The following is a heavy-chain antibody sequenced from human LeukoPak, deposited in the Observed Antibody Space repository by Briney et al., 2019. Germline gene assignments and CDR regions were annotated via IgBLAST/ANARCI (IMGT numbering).Heavy chain of an antibody. Sequence: GGSLRLSCAASGFTFSSYSMNWVRQAPGKGLEWVSCISRSSSDIYYADSVKGRFTISRDNAKNSLYLQMNSLRAEDTAVYYCARDLIVGGFDYGMDVWGQGTTVTVSS. CDR3: ARDLIVGGFDYGMDV. D-gene: IGHD3-10*01. J-gene: IGHJ6*02. V-gene: IGHV3-21*01. CDR2: ISRSSSDI. CDR1: GFTFSSYS.